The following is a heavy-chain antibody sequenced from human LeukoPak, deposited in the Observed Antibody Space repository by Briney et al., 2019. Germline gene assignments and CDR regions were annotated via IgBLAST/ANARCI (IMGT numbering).Heavy chain of an antibody. CDR3: ARARGSYSDFDY. CDR2: TSPDEGLK. J-gene: IGHJ4*02. V-gene: IGHV3-30*04. D-gene: IGHD1-26*01. CDR1: GFTFANYV. Sequence: GGSLRLSCAASGFTFANYVTHWVRQAPGKGLEWVAVTSPDEGLKFYGDSVKGRFTISRDNAKNSLYLQMNSLRAEDTALYYCARARGSYSDFDYWGQGTLVTVSS.